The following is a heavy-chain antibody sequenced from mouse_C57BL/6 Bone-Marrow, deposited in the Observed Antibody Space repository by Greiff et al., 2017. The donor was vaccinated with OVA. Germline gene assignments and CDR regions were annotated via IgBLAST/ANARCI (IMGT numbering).Heavy chain of an antibody. D-gene: IGHD1-1*01. V-gene: IGHV1-74*01. Sequence: QVQLQQPGAELVKPGASVKVSCKASGYTFTSYWMHWVKQRPGQGLEWIGRIHPSDSDTNYNQKFKGKATLTVDKSSSTAYMQLSSLTSEDSAVYYCASIYYYGETSWFAYWGQGTLVTVSA. CDR2: IHPSDSDT. CDR1: GYTFTSYW. J-gene: IGHJ3*01. CDR3: ASIYYYGETSWFAY.